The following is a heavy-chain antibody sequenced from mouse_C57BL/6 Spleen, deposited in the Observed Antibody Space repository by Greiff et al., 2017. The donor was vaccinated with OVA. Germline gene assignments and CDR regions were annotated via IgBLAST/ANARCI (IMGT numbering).Heavy chain of an antibody. J-gene: IGHJ1*03. CDR3: ARQDYYGSRGYFDV. D-gene: IGHD1-1*01. CDR2: ISGGGGNT. V-gene: IGHV5-9*01. CDR1: GFTFSSYT. Sequence: EVTLVESGGGLVKPGGSLKLSCAASGFTFSSYTMSWVRQTPEKRLEWVATISGGGGNTYYPDSVKGRFTISRDNAKNTLYLQMSSLRSEDTALYYCARQDYYGSRGYFDVWGTGTTVTVSS.